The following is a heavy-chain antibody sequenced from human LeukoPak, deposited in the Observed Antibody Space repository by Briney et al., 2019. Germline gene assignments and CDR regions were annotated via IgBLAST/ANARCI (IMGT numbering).Heavy chain of an antibody. Sequence: GGSLRLSCAASGFTFSDYYMTWIRQAPGKGLEWVSYISSSGSTTHYADSAKGRFTISRDNAKNSLYVQMNSLRAEDTAVYYCARVPRSGGSIDYWGQGTLVTVSS. CDR2: ISSSGSTT. D-gene: IGHD6-19*01. J-gene: IGHJ4*02. CDR1: GFTFSDYY. CDR3: ARVPRSGGSIDY. V-gene: IGHV3-11*01.